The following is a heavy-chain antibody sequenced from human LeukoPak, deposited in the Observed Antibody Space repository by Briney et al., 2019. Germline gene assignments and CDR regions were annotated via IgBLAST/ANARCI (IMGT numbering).Heavy chain of an antibody. D-gene: IGHD5-12*01. CDR3: ARLLEWLRLGRAVWFDP. J-gene: IGHJ5*02. CDR2: INHSGST. CDR1: GGSFSGYY. V-gene: IGHV4-34*01. Sequence: TSETLSLTCAVYGGSFSGYYWSWIRQPPGKGLEWIGEINHSGSTNYNPSLKSRVTISVDTSKNQFSLKLSSVTAADTAVYYCARLLEWLRLGRAVWFDPWGQGTLVTVSS.